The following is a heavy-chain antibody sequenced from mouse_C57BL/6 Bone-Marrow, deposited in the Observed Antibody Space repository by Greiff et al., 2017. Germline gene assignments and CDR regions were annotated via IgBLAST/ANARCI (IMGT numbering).Heavy chain of an antibody. CDR3: ALITTVSV. V-gene: IGHV1-61*01. CDR1: GYTFTSYW. CDR2: IYPSDSET. D-gene: IGHD1-1*01. J-gene: IGHJ1*03. Sequence: VQLQQPGAELVRPGSSEKLSCKASGYTFTSYWMDWVKQRPGQGLEWIGNIYPSDSETHYNQKFKDKATLTVDKSTSTAYMQLSSLTSEDSAVYYCALITTVSVWGTGTTVTVSS.